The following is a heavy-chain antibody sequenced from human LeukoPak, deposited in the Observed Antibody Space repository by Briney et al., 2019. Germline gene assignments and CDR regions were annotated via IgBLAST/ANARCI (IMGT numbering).Heavy chain of an antibody. CDR1: GDSISSSRYY. D-gene: IGHD3-9*01. V-gene: IGHV4-39*01. J-gene: IGHJ4*02. Sequence: PSETLSLTCTVSGDSISSSRYYWGWIRQPPRKGLEWIGSIYYSGSTYYNPSLKSRVTISVDTSKNQFSLRLSSVTAADTAAYYCARLFTSLRYFDYWGQGTLVTVSS. CDR3: ARLFTSLRYFDY. CDR2: IYYSGST.